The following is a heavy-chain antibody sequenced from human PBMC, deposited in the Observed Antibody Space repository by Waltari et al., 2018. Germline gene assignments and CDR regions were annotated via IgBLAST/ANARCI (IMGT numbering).Heavy chain of an antibody. D-gene: IGHD3-10*01. CDR3: AGAGGNSFDY. Sequence: QVQLQESGPGLVKPSETLSLICTVSGASISSYYWSWIRQPAGKGLEWIGRLYTSWHTIYHPSLKSRVTMSVDTSKNQFSLKLTSVTAADTAVYYCAGAGGNSFDYWGQGTLVTVSS. CDR2: LYTSWHT. CDR1: GASISSYY. V-gene: IGHV4-4*07. J-gene: IGHJ4*02.